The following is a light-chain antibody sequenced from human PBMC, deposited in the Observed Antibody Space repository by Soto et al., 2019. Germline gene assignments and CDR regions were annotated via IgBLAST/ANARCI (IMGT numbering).Light chain of an antibody. V-gene: IGLV2-18*02. CDR3: SSYTSSSTFVV. J-gene: IGLJ2*01. CDR2: EVS. CDR1: SSDVASYSR. Sequence: QSALTQPPSVSGSPGQSVTISCTGTSSDVASYSRVSWYQQPPGTAPKRMIYEVSNRPSGVPDRFSGSKSGNTASLTISGLQAADEADYYGSSYTSSSTFVVVGGGTQLTVL.